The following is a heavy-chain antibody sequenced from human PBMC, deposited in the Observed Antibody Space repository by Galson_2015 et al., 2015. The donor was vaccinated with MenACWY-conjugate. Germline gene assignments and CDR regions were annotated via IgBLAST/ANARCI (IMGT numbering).Heavy chain of an antibody. J-gene: IGHJ4*02. D-gene: IGHD2-15*01. CDR3: ARGVVVVAALRN. Sequence: SLRLSCEASGFTFRSYAMSWVRQAPGKGLEWVSAISGSGGSTYYADSVKGRFTISRDNSKNTLYLQMNSLRAEDTAVYYCARGVVVVAALRNWGQGTLVTVSS. V-gene: IGHV3-23*01. CDR2: ISGSGGST. CDR1: GFTFRSYA.